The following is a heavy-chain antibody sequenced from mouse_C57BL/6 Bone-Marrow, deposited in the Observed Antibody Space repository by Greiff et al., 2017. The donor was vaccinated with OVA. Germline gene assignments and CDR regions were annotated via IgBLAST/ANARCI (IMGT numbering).Heavy chain of an antibody. V-gene: IGHV1-59*01. CDR3: ARKNRYVDY. J-gene: IGHJ2*01. CDR1: GYTFTSYW. CDR2: IDPSDSYT. Sequence: VQLQQPGAELVRPGTSVKLSCKASGYTFTSYWMHWVKQRPGQGLEWIGVIDPSDSYTNYNQKFKGKATLTVDTSSSTAYMQLSSLTSEDSAVYFCARKNRYVDYWGQGTTLTVSS.